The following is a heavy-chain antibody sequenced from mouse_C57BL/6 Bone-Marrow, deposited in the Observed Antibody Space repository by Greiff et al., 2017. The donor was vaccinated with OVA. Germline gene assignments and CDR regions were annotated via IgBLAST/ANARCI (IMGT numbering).Heavy chain of an antibody. Sequence: EVKLVESGGGLVKPGGSLKLSCAASGFTFSSYAMSWVRQTPEKRLEWVATISDGGSYTYYPDNVKGRFTISRDNAKNNLYLQMSHLKSEDTAMYYCARERGLRKAWFAYWGQGTLVTVSA. CDR1: GFTFSSYA. J-gene: IGHJ3*01. V-gene: IGHV5-4*01. CDR3: ARERGLRKAWFAY. D-gene: IGHD2-4*01. CDR2: ISDGGSYT.